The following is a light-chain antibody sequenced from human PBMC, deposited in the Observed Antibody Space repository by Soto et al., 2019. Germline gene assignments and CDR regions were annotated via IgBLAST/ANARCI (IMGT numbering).Light chain of an antibody. Sequence: DIQMTQSTSTLSASVGDRVTITCRASQSISSWLAWYQQKPGKAPKLLIYDASSLESGVPSRFSGSGSGTEFTLTISRLQPDDFATYYCQQYNSYSPYTFGQGTKLEIK. V-gene: IGKV1-5*01. CDR1: QSISSW. J-gene: IGKJ2*01. CDR3: QQYNSYSPYT. CDR2: DAS.